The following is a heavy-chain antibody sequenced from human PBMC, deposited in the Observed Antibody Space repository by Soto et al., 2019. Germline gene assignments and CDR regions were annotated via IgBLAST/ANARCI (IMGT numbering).Heavy chain of an antibody. Sequence: EVQLLESGGGLVQPGGSLRLSCAASGFTFSSYAMSGVRQAPGKGLEWVSSISGSGGSTYYADSVKGRFTISRDNSKNTLYLQMNSLRAEDTAVYYCAKARYYDSTGYLYYFDYWGQGTLVTVSS. D-gene: IGHD3-22*01. CDR1: GFTFSSYA. CDR2: ISGSGGST. V-gene: IGHV3-23*01. CDR3: AKARYYDSTGYLYYFDY. J-gene: IGHJ4*02.